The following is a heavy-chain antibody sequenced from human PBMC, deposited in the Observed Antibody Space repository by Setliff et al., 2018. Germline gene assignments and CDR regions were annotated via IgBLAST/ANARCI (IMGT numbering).Heavy chain of an antibody. CDR2: IFHSGST. CDR3: ARGKRWLHLRPWFDP. J-gene: IGHJ5*02. CDR1: GYSISSGYY. V-gene: IGHV4-38-2*02. D-gene: IGHD5-12*01. Sequence: SETLSLTCTVSGYSISSGYYWGWIRQPPGKGLEWIGSIFHSGSTFYSPSLKRRVTISVDKSKNQFSLKLSSVTAADTAVYYCARGKRWLHLRPWFDPWGQGTLVTVSS.